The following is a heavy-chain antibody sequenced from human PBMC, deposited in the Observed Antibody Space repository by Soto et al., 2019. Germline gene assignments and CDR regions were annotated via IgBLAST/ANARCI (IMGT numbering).Heavy chain of an antibody. Sequence: EVQLVESGGGLVQPGGSLRLSCAASGFTLSSHWMSWVRQAPGKGLECVANIKQDGSERYYVDSVKGRFTISRDNAKNSLSLQMNGLGAEDPAVYYCARGGGTLLSWGQGTLVTVSS. J-gene: IGHJ5*02. V-gene: IGHV3-7*04. CDR2: IKQDGSER. CDR1: GFTLSSHW. CDR3: ARGGGTLLS. D-gene: IGHD2-15*01.